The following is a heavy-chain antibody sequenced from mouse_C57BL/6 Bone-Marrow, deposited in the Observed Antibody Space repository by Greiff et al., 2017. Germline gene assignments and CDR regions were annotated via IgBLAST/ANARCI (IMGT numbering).Heavy chain of an antibody. Sequence: VQLQQSGPGLVQPSQSLSITCTVSGFSLTSYGVHWVRQSPGKGLEWLGVIWSGGSTDYNAAFISRLSISKDNSKSQVFFKMNSLQADDTAIYYCAREAFITTVVATCPYAMDYWGQGTSVTVSS. CDR2: IWSGGST. J-gene: IGHJ4*01. D-gene: IGHD1-1*01. V-gene: IGHV2-2*01. CDR3: AREAFITTVVATCPYAMDY. CDR1: GFSLTSYG.